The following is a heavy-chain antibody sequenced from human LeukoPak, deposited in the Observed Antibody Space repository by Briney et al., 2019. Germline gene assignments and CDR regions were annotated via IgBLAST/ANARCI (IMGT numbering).Heavy chain of an antibody. V-gene: IGHV4-59*01. CDR1: GGSISSYY. CDR2: IYYSGST. Sequence: PSETLSLTCTVSGGSISSYYWSWIRQPPGKGLEWIGYIYYSGSTNYNPSLKSRVTISVDTSKNQFSLKLSSVTAADTAVYYCARGAPDFDWLPFDYWGQGTLVTVSS. J-gene: IGHJ4*02. CDR3: ARGAPDFDWLPFDY. D-gene: IGHD3-9*01.